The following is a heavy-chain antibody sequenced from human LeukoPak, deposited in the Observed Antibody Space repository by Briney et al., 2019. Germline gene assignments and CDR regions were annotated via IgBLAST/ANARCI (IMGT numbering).Heavy chain of an antibody. Sequence: ASVKVSCKASGGTFSSYAISWVRQAPGQGLEWMGGIIPIFGTANYAQKFQGRVTITADESTSTACMELSSLRSEDTAVYYCARSKVTMIVAQNSFDYWGQGTLVTVSS. CDR2: IIPIFGTA. CDR1: GGTFSSYA. V-gene: IGHV1-69*13. J-gene: IGHJ4*02. D-gene: IGHD3-22*01. CDR3: ARSKVTMIVAQNSFDY.